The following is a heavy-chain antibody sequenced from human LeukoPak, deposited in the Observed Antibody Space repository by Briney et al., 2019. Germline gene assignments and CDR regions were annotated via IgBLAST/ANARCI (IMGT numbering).Heavy chain of an antibody. CDR2: IYYSGST. D-gene: IGHD1-26*01. Sequence: SETLSLTCTVSGGSIGSYYWGWIRQPPGKGLEWIGSIYYSGSTYYNPSLKSRVTISVDTSKNQFSLKLSSVTAADTAVYYCARETSVGATSYFDYWGQGTLVTVSS. J-gene: IGHJ4*02. CDR1: GGSIGSYY. V-gene: IGHV4-39*07. CDR3: ARETSVGATSYFDY.